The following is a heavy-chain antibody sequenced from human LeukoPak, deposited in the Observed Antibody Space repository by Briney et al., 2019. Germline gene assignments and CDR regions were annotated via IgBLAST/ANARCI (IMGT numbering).Heavy chain of an antibody. J-gene: IGHJ4*02. V-gene: IGHV3-21*01. D-gene: IGHD1-26*01. CDR1: GFTFSSYS. Sequence: GGSLRLSCAASGFTFSSYSMNWVRQAPGKGLEWVSSISSSSSYIYYADSVKGRFTISRDNAKNSLYLQMNSLRAEDTAVYYCAKAGPVGTATFDYWGQGTLVTVSS. CDR2: ISSSSSYI. CDR3: AKAGPVGTATFDY.